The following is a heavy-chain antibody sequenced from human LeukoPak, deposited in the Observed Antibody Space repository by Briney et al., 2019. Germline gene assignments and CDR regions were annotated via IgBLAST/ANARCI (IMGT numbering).Heavy chain of an antibody. J-gene: IGHJ4*02. Sequence: PGRSLRLSCAASGFTFSNYAMTWVRQAPGKGLEWVAIISYDGSHKYYADSVKGRFTISRDNSRDILYLQMNSLRAEDTAVYYCARGGSYSSGWYPFDYWSQGTLVTVSS. CDR1: GFTFSNYA. D-gene: IGHD6-19*01. V-gene: IGHV3-30*04. CDR3: ARGGSYSSGWYPFDY. CDR2: ISYDGSHK.